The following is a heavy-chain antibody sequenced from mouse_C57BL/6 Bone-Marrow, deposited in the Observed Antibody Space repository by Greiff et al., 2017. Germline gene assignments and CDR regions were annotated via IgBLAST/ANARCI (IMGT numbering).Heavy chain of an antibody. CDR2: IHPNSGST. Sequence: QVHVKQSGAELVKPGASVKLSCKASGYTFTSYWMHWVKQRPGQGLEWIGMIHPNSGSTNSNEKFKSKATLTVDKSSSTAYMQLSSLTSEDSAVYYCARPSYYSNSYAMDYWGQGTSVTVSS. CDR1: GYTFTSYW. D-gene: IGHD2-5*01. J-gene: IGHJ4*01. V-gene: IGHV1-64*01. CDR3: ARPSYYSNSYAMDY.